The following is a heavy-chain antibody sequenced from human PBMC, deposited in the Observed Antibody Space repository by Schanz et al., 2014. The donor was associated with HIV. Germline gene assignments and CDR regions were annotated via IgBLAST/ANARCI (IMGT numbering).Heavy chain of an antibody. J-gene: IGHJ5*02. CDR3: GKARSSVDPIGET. Sequence: EVQLLESGGGLVQPGGSLRLTCAASGFTFRSYAMTWVRQAPGKGLDWVSGITGSGVSTYYADSVKGRFTISRDNSKNTLYLQMNSLRAEDAAVYHCGKARSSVDPIGETWGQGTLVIVSS. CDR1: GFTFRSYA. CDR2: ITGSGVST. D-gene: IGHD3-10*01. V-gene: IGHV3-23*01.